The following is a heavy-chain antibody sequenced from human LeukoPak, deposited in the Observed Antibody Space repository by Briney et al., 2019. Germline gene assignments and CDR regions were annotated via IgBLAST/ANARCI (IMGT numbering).Heavy chain of an antibody. V-gene: IGHV4-38-2*01. J-gene: IGHJ3*02. CDR2: IYHSGST. CDR3: ARGYSSSWYSLETNAFDI. D-gene: IGHD6-13*01. CDR1: GYSISSGYY. Sequence: KPSETLSLTCAVSGYSISSGYYWGWIRQPPGKGLEWIGSIYHSGSTFYNPSLKSRVTISVDTSKNQFSLKLSSVTAADTAVYYCARGYSSSWYSLETNAFDIWGQGTMVTVSS.